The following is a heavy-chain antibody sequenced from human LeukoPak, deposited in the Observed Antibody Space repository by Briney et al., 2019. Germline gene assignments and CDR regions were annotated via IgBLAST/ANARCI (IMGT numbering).Heavy chain of an antibody. CDR1: GFTFSTYE. D-gene: IGHD3-10*02. V-gene: IGHV3-48*03. Sequence: GGSLRLSCVASGFTFSTYEMTWVRQAPGKGLEWVSYISSSGTTIYYADSVKGRFTISRDNAKNSLYLQMNSLRAEDTAVYYCAELGITMIGGVWGKGTTVTISS. CDR2: ISSSGTTI. J-gene: IGHJ6*04. CDR3: AELGITMIGGV.